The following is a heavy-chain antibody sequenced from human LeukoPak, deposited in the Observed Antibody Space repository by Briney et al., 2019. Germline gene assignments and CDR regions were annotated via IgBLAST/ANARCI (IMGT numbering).Heavy chain of an antibody. D-gene: IGHD3-10*01. V-gene: IGHV3-23*01. J-gene: IGHJ4*02. Sequence: GGSLRLSCAASGFTFSSYAMSWVRQARGEWLEWVSGISGGGSSTYYADSVKGRFTISRDNSKNTLYLQVNSLRADDTAVYYCAKMDFGSGSYYILNSPDYWGQGTLVTVSS. CDR2: ISGGGSST. CDR3: AKMDFGSGSYYILNSPDY. CDR1: GFTFSSYA.